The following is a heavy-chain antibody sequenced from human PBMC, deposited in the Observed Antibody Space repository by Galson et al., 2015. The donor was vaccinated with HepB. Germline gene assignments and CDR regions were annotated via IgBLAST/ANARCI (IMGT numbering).Heavy chain of an antibody. CDR3: ARVGVSDSSGYAFDI. CDR1: GFTFSSYW. V-gene: IGHV3-7*03. D-gene: IGHD3-22*01. CDR2: IKQDGSEK. J-gene: IGHJ3*02. Sequence: SLRLSCAASGFTFSSYWMSWVRQAPGKGLEWVANIKQDGSEKYYVDSVKGRFTISRDNAKNSLYLQMNSLRAEDTAVYYCARVGVSDSSGYAFDIWGQGTMVTVSS.